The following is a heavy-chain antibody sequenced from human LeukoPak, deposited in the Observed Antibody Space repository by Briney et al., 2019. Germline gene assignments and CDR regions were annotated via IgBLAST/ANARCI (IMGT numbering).Heavy chain of an antibody. CDR1: GGSISSYY. CDR3: ARARGDYYDSSGYYSAFDY. Sequence: SETLSLTCIVSGGSISSYYWSWIRQPPGKGLEWIGEINHSGSANYNPSLKSRVTISVDMSKNQFSLKLSSVTAADTAVYYCARARGDYYDSSGYYSAFDYWGQGTLVTVSS. V-gene: IGHV4-34*01. D-gene: IGHD3-22*01. CDR2: INHSGSA. J-gene: IGHJ4*02.